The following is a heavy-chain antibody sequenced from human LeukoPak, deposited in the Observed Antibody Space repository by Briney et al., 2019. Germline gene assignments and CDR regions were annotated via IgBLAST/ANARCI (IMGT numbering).Heavy chain of an antibody. J-gene: IGHJ4*02. Sequence: PSETLSLTCTVSGGSISSSNYYWGWIRQPPGKGLEWIGSIYYSGRTYYNPSLKSRVTISVDTSKNQFSLKLGSVTAADTAVYYCAPYYYGSGNFFDYWGQGTLVTVSP. V-gene: IGHV4-39*01. D-gene: IGHD3-10*01. CDR1: GGSISSSNYY. CDR2: IYYSGRT. CDR3: APYYYGSGNFFDY.